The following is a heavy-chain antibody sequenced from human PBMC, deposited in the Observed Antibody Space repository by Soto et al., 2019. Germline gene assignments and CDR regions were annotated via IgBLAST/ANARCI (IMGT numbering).Heavy chain of an antibody. CDR2: IIPIFGTA. D-gene: IGHD2-15*01. Sequence: QVQLVQSGAEVKKPGSSVKVSCKASGGTFSSYAISWVRQAPGRGLEWMGGIIPIFGTANYAQKFQGRVTITADESTSTAYMELSSLRSEDTAVYYCARDGGYCSGGSCYPYYFDYWGQGTLVTVSS. V-gene: IGHV1-69*01. J-gene: IGHJ4*02. CDR1: GGTFSSYA. CDR3: ARDGGYCSGGSCYPYYFDY.